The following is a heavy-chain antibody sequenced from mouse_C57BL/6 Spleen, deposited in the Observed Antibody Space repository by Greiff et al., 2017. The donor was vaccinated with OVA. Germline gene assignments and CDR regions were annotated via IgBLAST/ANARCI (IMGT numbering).Heavy chain of an antibody. D-gene: IGHD2-3*01. CDR1: GYTFTSYW. J-gene: IGHJ2*01. V-gene: IGHV1-69*01. Sequence: QVQLQQPGAELVMPGASVKLSCKASGYTFTSYWMHWVKQRPGQGLEWIGEIDPSDSYTNYNQKFKGKSTLTVDKSSSTAYMQLSSLTSDDSAVYYCARRSSDGYSLDYWGQGTTLTVSS. CDR3: ARRSSDGYSLDY. CDR2: IDPSDSYT.